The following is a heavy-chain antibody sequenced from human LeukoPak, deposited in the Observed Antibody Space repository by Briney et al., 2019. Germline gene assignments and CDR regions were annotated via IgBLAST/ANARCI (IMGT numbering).Heavy chain of an antibody. J-gene: IGHJ4*02. Sequence: SETLSLTCNVSGGSISSGGSRWSWIRQHPGKGLEWIGYIYYSGSTYYNPSLESRLTMSVDTSKNQFSLHLTSVTAADTAVYYCARVKGSVSGPYSSFDYWGQGTLVTVSS. CDR3: ARVKGSVSGPYSSFDY. CDR2: IYYSGST. CDR1: GGSISSGGSR. D-gene: IGHD6-19*01. V-gene: IGHV4-31*03.